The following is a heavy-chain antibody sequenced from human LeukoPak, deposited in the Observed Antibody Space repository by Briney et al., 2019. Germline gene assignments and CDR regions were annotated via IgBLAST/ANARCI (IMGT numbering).Heavy chain of an antibody. CDR1: GFTFSSYG. J-gene: IGHJ6*03. Sequence: GGSLRLSCAASGFTFSSYGMHWVRQAPGKGLEWVAVIWYDGSNKYYADSVKGRFTISRDNSKNTLYLQMNSLRAEDTAVYYCTLIVYANLYYMDVWGKGTTVTVSS. CDR3: TLIVYANLYYMDV. CDR2: IWYDGSNK. D-gene: IGHD2-8*01. V-gene: IGHV3-33*01.